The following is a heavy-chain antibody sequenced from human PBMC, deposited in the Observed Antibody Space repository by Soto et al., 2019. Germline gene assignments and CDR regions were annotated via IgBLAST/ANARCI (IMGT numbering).Heavy chain of an antibody. CDR3: ARDEKGYCSGGSCYPLDY. J-gene: IGHJ4*02. D-gene: IGHD2-15*01. Sequence: VQLVESGGGLVKPGGSLRLSCAASGFTFSSYSMNWVRQAPGKGLEWVSSISSSSSYIYYADSVKGRFTISRDNAKNSLYLQMNSLRAEDTAVYYCARDEKGYCSGGSCYPLDYWGQGTLVTVSS. CDR1: GFTFSSYS. V-gene: IGHV3-21*01. CDR2: ISSSSSYI.